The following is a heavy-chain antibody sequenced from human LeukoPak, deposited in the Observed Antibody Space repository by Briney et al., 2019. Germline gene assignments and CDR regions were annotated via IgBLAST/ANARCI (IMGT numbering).Heavy chain of an antibody. J-gene: IGHJ4*02. V-gene: IGHV3-30*03. CDR1: GFTFSSYG. Sequence: GRSLRLSCAASGFTFSSYGMHWVRQAPGKGLEWVAVISYDGSNKYYADSVKGRFTISRDNAKNSLYLQMNSLRAEDTAVYYCARTHGGSGSFDYWGQGTLVTVSS. D-gene: IGHD3-10*01. CDR3: ARTHGGSGSFDY. CDR2: ISYDGSNK.